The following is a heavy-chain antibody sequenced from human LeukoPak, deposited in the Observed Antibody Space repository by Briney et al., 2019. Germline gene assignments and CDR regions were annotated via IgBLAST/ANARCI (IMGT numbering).Heavy chain of an antibody. CDR1: GFTFSSYS. V-gene: IGHV3-48*04. D-gene: IGHD5-12*01. J-gene: IGHJ4*02. CDR2: ISSSSTI. CDR3: ARVGYSGPFDY. Sequence: GGSLRLSCAASGFTFSSYSMNWVRQAPGKGLEWVSYISSSSTIYYADSVKGRFTISRDNAKNSLYLQMNSLRAEDTAVYYCARVGYSGPFDYWGQGTLVTVSS.